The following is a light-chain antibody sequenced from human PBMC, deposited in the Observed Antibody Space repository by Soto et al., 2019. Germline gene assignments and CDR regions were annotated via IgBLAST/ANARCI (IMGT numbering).Light chain of an antibody. CDR2: DAS. Sequence: DIQMTQSPSSLSASVGDRVTITCQASQDISNYLNWYQQKPGKAPKLLIYDASNLETGVPSRFSGSGSGTDFTFTISSLQPEDIATYYCHQYDNLWTFGQGTKVEIK. V-gene: IGKV1-33*01. J-gene: IGKJ1*01. CDR1: QDISNY. CDR3: HQYDNLWT.